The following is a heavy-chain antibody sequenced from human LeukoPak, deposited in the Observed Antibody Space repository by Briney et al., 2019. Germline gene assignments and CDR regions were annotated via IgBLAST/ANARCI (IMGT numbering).Heavy chain of an antibody. CDR2: IYYSGST. D-gene: IGHD3-22*01. CDR1: GDSISSYY. CDR3: ARARYYYDSSGSPYYYYMDV. V-gene: IGHV4-59*01. Sequence: SETLSLTCTVSGDSISSYYWSWIRQPPGKGLEWIGYIYYSGSTNYNPSLKSRVTMSLDTSKNHFSLKLSSVTAADTAVYYCARARYYYDSSGSPYYYYMDVWGKGTTVTVSS. J-gene: IGHJ6*03.